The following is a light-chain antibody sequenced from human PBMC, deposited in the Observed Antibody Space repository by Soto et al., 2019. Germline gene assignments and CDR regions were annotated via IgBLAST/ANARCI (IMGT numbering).Light chain of an antibody. CDR3: QQYGSSYPWT. CDR1: QSVSSNY. J-gene: IGKJ1*01. CDR2: GAS. Sequence: ESVCTQSPGTLSFSPGERATLSCRASQSVSSNYLAWYQQKPGQAPRLLIYGASSRATGIPDRFSGSGSGTDFTLTIRRLEPEDFAVYYCQQYGSSYPWTFGQGTKVDIK. V-gene: IGKV3-20*01.